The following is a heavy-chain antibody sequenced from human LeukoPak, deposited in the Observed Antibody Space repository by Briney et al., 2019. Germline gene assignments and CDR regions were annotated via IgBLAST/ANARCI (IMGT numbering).Heavy chain of an antibody. CDR3: ARGPKPGIAAAGPYYYYYYGMDV. Sequence: SETLSPTCTVSGGSISSGGYYWSWIRQHPGKGLEWIGYIYYSGSTYYNPSLKSRVTISVDTSKNQFSLKLSSVTAADTAVYYCARGPKPGIAAAGPYYYYYYGMDVWGQGTTVTVSS. CDR1: GGSISSGGYY. J-gene: IGHJ6*02. D-gene: IGHD6-13*01. CDR2: IYYSGST. V-gene: IGHV4-31*03.